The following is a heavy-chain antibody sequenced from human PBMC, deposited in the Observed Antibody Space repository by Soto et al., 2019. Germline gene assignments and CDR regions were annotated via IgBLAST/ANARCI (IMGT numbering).Heavy chain of an antibody. CDR3: QSYCSGGSCFRTNAFAF. V-gene: IGHV3-23*01. CDR2: VSGSRDDT. Sequence: GGSLRLSCAASGLTFSTYGMSRVRQAPGKGLEWVGVVSGSRDDTYYADSVKGRFTVSRDNSKNTLYLQMHSLRAEDTAVYYCQSYCSGGSCFRTNAFAFWGQGTRVTVSS. CDR1: GLTFSTYG. J-gene: IGHJ3*01. D-gene: IGHD2-15*01.